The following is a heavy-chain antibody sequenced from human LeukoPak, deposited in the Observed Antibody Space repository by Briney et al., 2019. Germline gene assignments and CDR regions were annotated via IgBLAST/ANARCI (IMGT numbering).Heavy chain of an antibody. CDR3: AGGTFDGPLYGTYWYFHV. CDR2: ISASGSST. V-gene: IGHV3-23*01. CDR1: GFTFTSYA. Sequence: GGSLRLSCAASGFTFTSYAMNWVRQAPGKGLEWVSFISASGSSTHYADSVKGRFTISRDNSNNTLYLQINSLRAEDTAAYYCAGGTFDGPLYGTYWYFHVWGRGTLVTVSS. D-gene: IGHD1-14*01. J-gene: IGHJ2*01.